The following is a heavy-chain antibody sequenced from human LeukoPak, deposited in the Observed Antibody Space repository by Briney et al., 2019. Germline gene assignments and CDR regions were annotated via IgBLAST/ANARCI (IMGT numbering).Heavy chain of an antibody. D-gene: IGHD2-8*01. CDR1: GGTFISYA. V-gene: IGHV1-69*13. J-gene: IGHJ5*02. Sequence: SVKVSCKASGGTFISYAISWVRQAPGQGLEWMEGIIPIFGTANYAQKFQGRVTITADESTSTACMELSSLRSEDTAVYYCARAGGCTNGVCYISNWFDPWGQGTLVTVSS. CDR3: ARAGGCTNGVCYISNWFDP. CDR2: IIPIFGTA.